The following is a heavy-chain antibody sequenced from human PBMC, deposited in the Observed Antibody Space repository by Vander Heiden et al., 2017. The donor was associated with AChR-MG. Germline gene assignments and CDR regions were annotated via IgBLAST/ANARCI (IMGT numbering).Heavy chain of an antibody. Sequence: QLQLQESGPGLVKPSETLSLTCTVSGGFISSSSYYWGWLRQPPGQGMEWIGSIYYSVSTYYNPSLKSRVTISVDTSKNQFSLKLSSVTAADTAVYYCARRGSYYDSSGYGAFDIWGQGTMVTVSS. CDR3: ARRGSYYDSSGYGAFDI. CDR2: IYYSVST. D-gene: IGHD3-22*01. V-gene: IGHV4-39*01. CDR1: GGFISSSSYY. J-gene: IGHJ3*02.